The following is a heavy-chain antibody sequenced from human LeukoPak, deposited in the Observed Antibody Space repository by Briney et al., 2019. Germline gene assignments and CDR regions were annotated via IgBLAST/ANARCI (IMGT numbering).Heavy chain of an antibody. V-gene: IGHV4-34*01. CDR2: INHSGST. D-gene: IGHD1-26*01. CDR3: ARVIGSYLSD. J-gene: IGHJ4*02. Sequence: SETLSLTCAVYGGSFSGYYWSWIRQPPGKGLEWIGEINHSGSTNYNPSLKSRVTISVDTSKNQFSLKLSSVTAADTAVYYCARVIGSYLSDWGQGTLVTVSS. CDR1: GGSFSGYY.